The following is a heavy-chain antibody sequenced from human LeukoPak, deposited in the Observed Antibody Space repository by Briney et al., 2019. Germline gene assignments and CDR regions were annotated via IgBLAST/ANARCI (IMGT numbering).Heavy chain of an antibody. V-gene: IGHV3-23*01. CDR3: ARSSRELGGYAPWELMPPFDY. CDR1: AFTFSSYG. CDR2: ISGSGGST. D-gene: IGHD1-7*01. Sequence: PGGSLRLSCAASAFTFSSYGMSWVRQAPGKGLEWVSAISGSGGSTYYADSVKGRFTISRDNSKNTLYLQMNSLRAEDAAVYYCARSSRELGGYAPWELMPPFDYWGQGTLVTVSS. J-gene: IGHJ4*02.